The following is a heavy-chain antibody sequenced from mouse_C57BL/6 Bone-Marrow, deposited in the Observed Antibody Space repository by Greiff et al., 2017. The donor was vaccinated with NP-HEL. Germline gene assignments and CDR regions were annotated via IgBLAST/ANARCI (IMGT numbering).Heavy chain of an antibody. J-gene: IGHJ3*01. Sequence: QVQLQQPGAELVKPGASVKLSCKASGYTFTSYWMHWVKQRPGQGLEWIGMIHPNSGSTNYNEKFKSKATLTVDKSSSTAYMQLSSLTSEDSAVYDCARGRQDYSNLFAYWGQGTLVTVSA. CDR1: GYTFTSYW. V-gene: IGHV1-64*01. D-gene: IGHD2-5*01. CDR2: IHPNSGST. CDR3: ARGRQDYSNLFAY.